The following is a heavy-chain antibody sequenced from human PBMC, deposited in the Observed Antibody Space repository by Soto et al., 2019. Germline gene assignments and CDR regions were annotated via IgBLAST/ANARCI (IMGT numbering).Heavy chain of an antibody. CDR3: ARRIAVAGSDWFDP. CDR1: GYTFTSYG. Sequence: ASVKVSCNASGYTFTSYGISWVRQAPGQGLEWMGWISAYNGNTNYAQKLQGRVTMTTDTSTSTAYMELRSLRSDDTAVYYCARRIAVAGSDWFDPWGQGTLVTVSS. CDR2: ISAYNGNT. V-gene: IGHV1-18*01. J-gene: IGHJ5*02. D-gene: IGHD6-19*01.